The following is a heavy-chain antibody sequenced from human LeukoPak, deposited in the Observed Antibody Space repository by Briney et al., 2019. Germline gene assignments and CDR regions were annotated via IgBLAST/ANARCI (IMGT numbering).Heavy chain of an antibody. CDR1: GGSISSSNW. CDR3: ARSYYDILTGYFD. Sequence: SETLSLTCAVSGGSISSSNWWSWVRQPPGKGLEWIGEIYHSGSTNYNPSLKSRVTISVDKSKNQFSLKLSSVTAADTAVYYCARSYYDILTGYFDRGQGTLVTVSS. CDR2: IYHSGST. V-gene: IGHV4-4*02. J-gene: IGHJ4*02. D-gene: IGHD3-9*01.